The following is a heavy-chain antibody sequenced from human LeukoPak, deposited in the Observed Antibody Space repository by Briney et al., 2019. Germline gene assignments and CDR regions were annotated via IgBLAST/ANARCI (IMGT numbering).Heavy chain of an antibody. J-gene: IGHJ6*03. CDR2: IIPIFGTA. D-gene: IGHD3-10*01. V-gene: IGHV1-69*06. CDR1: GGTFSSYA. CDR3: ARGKMVRGAGGYYYYMDV. Sequence: GASVKVSCKASGGTFSSYAISWVRQAPGQGLEWMGGIIPIFGTANYAQKFQGRVTITADKSTSTAYMELSSLRSEDTAVYYCARGKMVRGAGGYYYYMDVWGKGTTVTVSS.